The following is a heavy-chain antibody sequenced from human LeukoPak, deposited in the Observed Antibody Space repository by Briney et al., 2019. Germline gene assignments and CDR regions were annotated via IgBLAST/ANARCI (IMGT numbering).Heavy chain of an antibody. CDR3: ARDPRHYYDSSGYIDY. CDR1: GFTFSSYA. D-gene: IGHD3-22*01. Sequence: GGSLRLSCVASGFTFSSYAMHWVRQAPGKGLEWVALISYDGSNKYYADSVKGRFTISRDNSKNTLYLQMNSLRTEDTAVYYCARDPRHYYDSSGYIDYWGQGTLVTVSS. J-gene: IGHJ4*02. V-gene: IGHV3-30*04. CDR2: ISYDGSNK.